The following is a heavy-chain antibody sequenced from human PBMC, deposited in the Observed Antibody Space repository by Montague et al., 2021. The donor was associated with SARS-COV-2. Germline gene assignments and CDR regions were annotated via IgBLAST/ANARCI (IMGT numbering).Heavy chain of an antibody. D-gene: IGHD3-10*01. V-gene: IGHV4-39*07. J-gene: IGHJ3*02. CDR3: ARGPDASEDYLVEDSFDI. CDR2: IYYSGST. CDR1: GGSISSSTYY. Sequence: SETLSLTCTVSGGSISSSTYYWGWIRQPPGKGLEWIGSIYYSGSTYYNPSLKSRVTISVDTSKNQFSLKLTSVTAADTAVYFCARGPDASEDYLVEDSFDIWGQGTLVTVSS.